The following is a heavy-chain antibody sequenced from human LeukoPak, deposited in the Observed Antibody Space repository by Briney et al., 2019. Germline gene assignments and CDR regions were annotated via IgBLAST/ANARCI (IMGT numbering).Heavy chain of an antibody. V-gene: IGHV3-23*01. CDR3: ARVYYGAFFDN. D-gene: IGHD4/OR15-4a*01. CDR1: GFTFSNFA. Sequence: PGGSLRLSCAASGFTFSNFAMSWVRQAPGKGLDWVSTINGGGTKTYYVDSVKGRFTISRDNSKNTLYLQMNSLRAEDTAVYYCARVYYGAFFDNWGQGTLVTVSS. CDR2: INGGGTKT. J-gene: IGHJ4*02.